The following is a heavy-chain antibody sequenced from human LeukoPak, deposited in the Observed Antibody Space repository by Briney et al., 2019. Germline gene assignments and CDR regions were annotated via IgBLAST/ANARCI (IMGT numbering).Heavy chain of an antibody. CDR1: GGSFSGYY. D-gene: IGHD1-26*01. CDR2: INHSGST. Sequence: PSETLSLTCAVYGGSFSGYYWSWIRQPPGKGLEWIGEINHSGSTNYNPSLKSRVTISVDTSKNQFSLKLSSVTAADTAVYYCARGNVHSREWELLRAFDIWGQGTMVTVSS. CDR3: ARGNVHSREWELLRAFDI. V-gene: IGHV4-34*01. J-gene: IGHJ3*02.